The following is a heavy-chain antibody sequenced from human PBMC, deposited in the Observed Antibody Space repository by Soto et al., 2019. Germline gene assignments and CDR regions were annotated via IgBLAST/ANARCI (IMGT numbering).Heavy chain of an antibody. J-gene: IGHJ3*02. CDR1: GGSIISYY. CDR2: IYTSGST. Sequence: SETLSLTYTVSGGSIISYYWSWIRQPAGKGLEWIGRIYTSGSTNYNPSLKSRVTMSVDTSKNQFSLKLSSVTAADTAVYYCARDPPVTTGGAFDIWGQGTMVTVSS. V-gene: IGHV4-4*07. CDR3: ARDPPVTTGGAFDI. D-gene: IGHD4-17*01.